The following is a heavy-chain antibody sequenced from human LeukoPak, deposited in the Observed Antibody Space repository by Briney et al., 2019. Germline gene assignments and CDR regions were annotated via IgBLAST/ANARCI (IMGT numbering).Heavy chain of an antibody. Sequence: PGGSLRLSCAASGFTFSSYSMNWVRQAPGKGLEWVSSISSSSSYIYYADSVKGRFTISRDNAKNSLYLQMNSLRAEDTAVYYCAGDVWVTMVRGVNFVYYGMDVWGQGTTVTVSS. V-gene: IGHV3-21*01. D-gene: IGHD3-10*01. CDR1: GFTFSSYS. CDR2: ISSSSSYI. CDR3: AGDVWVTMVRGVNFVYYGMDV. J-gene: IGHJ6*02.